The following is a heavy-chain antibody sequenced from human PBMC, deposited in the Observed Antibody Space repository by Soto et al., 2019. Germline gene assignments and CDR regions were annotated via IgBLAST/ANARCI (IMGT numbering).Heavy chain of an antibody. CDR1: GGSFSGDYY. CDR3: ARSLQEYYYDSSGYYYFDY. Sequence: PSETLSLTCAVYGGSFSGDYYWSWIRQPPGKGLEWIGYIYYSGSTYYNPSLKSRVTISVDTSKNQFSLKLSSVTAADTAVYYCARSLQEYYYDSSGYYYFDYWGQGTLVTVSS. D-gene: IGHD3-22*01. V-gene: IGHV4-30-4*01. CDR2: IYYSGST. J-gene: IGHJ4*02.